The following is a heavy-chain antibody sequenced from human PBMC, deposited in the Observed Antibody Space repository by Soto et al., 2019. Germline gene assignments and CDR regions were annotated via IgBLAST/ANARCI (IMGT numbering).Heavy chain of an antibody. D-gene: IGHD7-27*01. CDR3: ARRNWGPFTFDY. CDR2: IYYSGST. Sequence: SETLSLTCTVSGGSISSSSYYWGWIRQPPGKGLEWIGSIYYSGSTYYNPPLKSRVTISVDTSKNQFSLKLSSVTAADTAVYYCARRNWGPFTFDYWGQGTLVTVSS. CDR1: GGSISSSSYY. J-gene: IGHJ4*02. V-gene: IGHV4-39*01.